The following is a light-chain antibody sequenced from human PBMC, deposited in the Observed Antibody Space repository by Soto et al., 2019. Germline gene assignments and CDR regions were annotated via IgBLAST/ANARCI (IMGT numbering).Light chain of an antibody. CDR1: QGISSH. CDR2: AAS. CDR3: QQYYSYPPT. Sequence: AIRMTQSASSFSASTGDRVTITCRASQGISSHLAWYQQKPGKAPNLLIYAASTLQSGVPSRFSGSGSGTDFTLTISCLQSEDFATYYCQQYYSYPPTFGQGTKVEIK. J-gene: IGKJ1*01. V-gene: IGKV1-8*01.